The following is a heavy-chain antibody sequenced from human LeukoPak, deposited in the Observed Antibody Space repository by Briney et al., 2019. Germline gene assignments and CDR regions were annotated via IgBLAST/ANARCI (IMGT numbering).Heavy chain of an antibody. J-gene: IGHJ4*02. CDR3: ARRRIVATIDY. Sequence: SETLSLTCTVSGGSISSGGYYWSWIRQHPGKGLEWIGYIYYSGSTNYNPSLKSRVTISVDTSKNQFSLKLTSVTAADTAVYYCARRRIVATIDYWGQGTLVTVSS. CDR1: GGSISSGGYY. CDR2: IYYSGST. V-gene: IGHV4-31*03. D-gene: IGHD5-12*01.